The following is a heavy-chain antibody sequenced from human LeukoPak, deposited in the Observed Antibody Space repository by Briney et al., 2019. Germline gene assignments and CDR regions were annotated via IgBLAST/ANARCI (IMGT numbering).Heavy chain of an antibody. CDR1: GFTFSSYA. J-gene: IGHJ5*02. CDR3: ARQYSSSWFYWFDP. V-gene: IGHV3-48*04. D-gene: IGHD6-13*01. CDR2: ISSSGSTI. Sequence: GGSLRLSCAASGFTFSSYAMSWARQAPGKGLEWVSYISSSGSTIYYADSVKGRFTISRDNAKNSLYLQMNSLRAEDTAVYYCARQYSSSWFYWFDPWGQGTLVTVSS.